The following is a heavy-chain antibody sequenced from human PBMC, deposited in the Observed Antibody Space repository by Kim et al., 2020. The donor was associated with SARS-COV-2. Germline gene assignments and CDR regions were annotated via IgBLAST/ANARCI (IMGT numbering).Heavy chain of an antibody. Sequence: DGSEKYYADSVKGRFTISRDNAKNSLYLQMSSLRADDTAVYYCGSTNKLDYWGQGTLVTVSS. V-gene: IGHV3-7*01. CDR2: DGSEK. CDR3: GSTNKLDY. D-gene: IGHD2-8*01. J-gene: IGHJ4*02.